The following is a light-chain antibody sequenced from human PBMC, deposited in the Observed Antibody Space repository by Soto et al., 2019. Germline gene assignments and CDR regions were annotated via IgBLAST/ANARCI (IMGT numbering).Light chain of an antibody. V-gene: IGKV1-39*01. CDR1: QTISTS. CDR2: AAS. J-gene: IGKJ1*01. CDR3: EPGYRPPQA. Sequence: DIQMTQSPPSLSASVGDRIAITCRASQTISTSLNWYRQRPGQAPNLLIYAASNLQSGVPSRFSGSGSGTDFTLTIGSPQPEDFATYFCEPGYRPPQAFGPGTKVDIK.